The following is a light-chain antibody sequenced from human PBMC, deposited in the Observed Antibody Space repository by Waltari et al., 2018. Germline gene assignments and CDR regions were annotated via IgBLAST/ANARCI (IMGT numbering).Light chain of an antibody. Sequence: QAALTQPPSVSGSPGQSVTISCTGTSSDIGAYNYVSWYQHHPGKAHKLMSYDVSKRPSGVAYRFSGSKSCNTASLTISGLQAEDEADYYCSSYAGRNTFLFGGGTRLTVL. CDR2: DVS. J-gene: IGLJ2*01. CDR1: SSDIGAYNY. CDR3: SSYAGRNTFL. V-gene: IGLV2-11*01.